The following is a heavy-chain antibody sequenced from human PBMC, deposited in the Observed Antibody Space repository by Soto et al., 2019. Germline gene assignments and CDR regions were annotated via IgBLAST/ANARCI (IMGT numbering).Heavy chain of an antibody. CDR2: ISSSGSDI. D-gene: IGHD6-19*01. CDR1: GFTFSSYE. Sequence: EVQLVESGGGLVQPGGSLRLSCAASGFTFSSYEMNWVRQAPGKGLEWVSYISSSGSDIYYADSVKGRFTISRDYTKKSLYLQMNRLRVEDTAVYYRARVGRIAVAGARADWFDPWGQGTLVTVSS. J-gene: IGHJ5*02. V-gene: IGHV3-48*03. CDR3: ARVGRIAVAGARADWFDP.